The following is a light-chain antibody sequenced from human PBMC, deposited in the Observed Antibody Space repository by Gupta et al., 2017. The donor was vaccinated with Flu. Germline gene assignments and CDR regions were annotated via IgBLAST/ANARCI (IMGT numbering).Light chain of an antibody. J-gene: IGLJ3*02. V-gene: IGLV3-21*02. CDR2: DDI. Sequence: GHTARITCGGNNIGSKSVHWYQQQPGQAPVLVVYDDIDRPSGIPERFSGSNSGNTATLTISRVEAGDEADYYCQVWDNSSERGVFGGGTKLTVL. CDR1: NIGSKS. CDR3: QVWDNSSERGV.